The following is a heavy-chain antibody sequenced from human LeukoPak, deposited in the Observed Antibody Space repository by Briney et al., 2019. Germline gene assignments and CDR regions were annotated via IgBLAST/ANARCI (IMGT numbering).Heavy chain of an antibody. D-gene: IGHD3-3*01. CDR1: GFTFSTYW. V-gene: IGHV3-74*01. CDR3: ARGDFWSGLIDY. J-gene: IGHJ4*02. Sequence: GGSLRLSCAASGFTFSTYWMHWVRQAPGKGLVWVSRINSDGSSTDYADSVKGRFTISRDNAKNSLYLQMNSLRAEDTAVYYCARGDFWSGLIDYWGQGTLVTVSS. CDR2: INSDGSST.